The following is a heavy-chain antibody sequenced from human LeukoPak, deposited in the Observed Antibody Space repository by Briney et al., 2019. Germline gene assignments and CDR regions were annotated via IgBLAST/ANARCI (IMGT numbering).Heavy chain of an antibody. Sequence: PSETLSLTCTVSGGSISSSNFYWGWIRQSPGTGLEWIGSIYYSGSTYYNASLKSRVTISVDTSKNQFSLRLSSVTATDTAVYYCARRRGVYYFDYWGQGTLVTVSS. V-gene: IGHV4-39*01. CDR1: GGSISSSNFY. CDR3: ARRRGVYYFDY. J-gene: IGHJ4*02. D-gene: IGHD3-10*01. CDR2: IYYSGST.